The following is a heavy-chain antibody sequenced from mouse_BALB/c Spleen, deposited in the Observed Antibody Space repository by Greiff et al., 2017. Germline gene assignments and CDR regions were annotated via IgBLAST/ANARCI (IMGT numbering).Heavy chain of an antibody. CDR1: GFTFSSYA. CDR2: ISSGGSYT. CDR3: ATRGGY. Sequence: EVHLVESGGGLVKPGGSLKLSCAASGFTFSSYAMSWVRQTPEKRLEWVATISSGGSYTYYPDSVKGRFTISRDNAKNTLYLQMSSLRSEDTAMYYCATRGGYWGQGTTLTVSS. J-gene: IGHJ2*01. V-gene: IGHV5-9-3*01.